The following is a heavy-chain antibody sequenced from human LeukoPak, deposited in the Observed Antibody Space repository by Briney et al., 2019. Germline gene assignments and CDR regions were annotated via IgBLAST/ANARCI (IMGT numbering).Heavy chain of an antibody. V-gene: IGHV5-51*01. CDR3: ARPARVFWGSYRPNPYYFDY. CDR1: GYSFTSYW. J-gene: IGHJ4*02. D-gene: IGHD3-16*02. Sequence: GESLKISCKGSGYSFTSYWIGWVRQIPGKGLEWMGIIYPGDSDTRYSPSFEGQVTISVDKSISTAYLQWSSLKASDTAMYYCARPARVFWGSYRPNPYYFDYWGQGTLVTVSS. CDR2: IYPGDSDT.